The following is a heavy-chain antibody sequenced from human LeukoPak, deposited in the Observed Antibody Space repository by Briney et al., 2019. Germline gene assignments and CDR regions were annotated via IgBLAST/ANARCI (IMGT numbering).Heavy chain of an antibody. J-gene: IGHJ5*02. Sequence: SETLSLTCTVSGGSISSFYWSWIRQPAGKGLEWIGRIYTSGSTNYNPSLNSRVTMSVDTSKNQFSLKLSSVTAADTAVYYCARENTGVVHNWFDPWGQGTLVTVSS. V-gene: IGHV4-4*07. D-gene: IGHD3-3*01. CDR3: ARENTGVVHNWFDP. CDR1: GGSISSFY. CDR2: IYTSGST.